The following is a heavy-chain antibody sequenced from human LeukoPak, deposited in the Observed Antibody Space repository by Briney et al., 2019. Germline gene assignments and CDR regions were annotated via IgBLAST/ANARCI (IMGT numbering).Heavy chain of an antibody. V-gene: IGHV3-48*01. CDR1: GFTFSDYS. J-gene: IGHJ4*02. CDR2: IGIDSGNT. Sequence: PGGSLRLSCAASGFTFSDYSMNWVRQAPGKGREWISYIGIDSGNTNYADSVKGRFTISGDKAKNSPYLQMNSLRVEDTAVYYCARDYKYAFDNWGQGTLVTVSS. CDR3: ARDYKYAFDN. D-gene: IGHD5-24*01.